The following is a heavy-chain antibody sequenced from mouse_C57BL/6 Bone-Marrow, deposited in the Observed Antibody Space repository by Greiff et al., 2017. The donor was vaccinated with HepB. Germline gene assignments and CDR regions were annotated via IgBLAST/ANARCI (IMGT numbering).Heavy chain of an antibody. Sequence: EVQLQQPGAELVRPGASVKLSCTASGFNIKDDYMHWVKQRPEQGLEWIGWIDPENGDTEYASKFQGKATITADTSSNTAYLQLSSLTSEDTAVYYCTRGVTTVVAHFDYWGQGTTLTVSS. CDR3: TRGVTTVVAHFDY. V-gene: IGHV14-4*01. J-gene: IGHJ2*01. CDR1: GFNIKDDY. D-gene: IGHD1-1*01. CDR2: IDPENGDT.